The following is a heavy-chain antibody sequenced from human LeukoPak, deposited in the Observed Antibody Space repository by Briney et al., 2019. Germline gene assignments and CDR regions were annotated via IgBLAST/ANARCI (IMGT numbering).Heavy chain of an antibody. V-gene: IGHV3-7*04. J-gene: IGHJ6*02. D-gene: IGHD3-9*01. Sequence: GGSLRLSCAASGFTFSNAWMSWVRQAPGKGLEWVANIKQDGSEKYYVDSLKGRFTISRDNAMNSLYLQMTSLRADDTAVYYCARENYDILTYFGTGMDVWGQGTTVTVSS. CDR2: IKQDGSEK. CDR3: ARENYDILTYFGTGMDV. CDR1: GFTFSNAW.